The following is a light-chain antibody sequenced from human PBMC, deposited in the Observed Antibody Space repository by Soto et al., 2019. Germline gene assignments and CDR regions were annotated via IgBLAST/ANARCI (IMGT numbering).Light chain of an antibody. J-gene: IGKJ4*01. CDR1: QSVSSN. V-gene: IGKV3-15*01. CDR2: GAS. Sequence: EIVMTQSPATLSVSPGEGATLSCRASQSVSSNLAWYQQKPGQAPRLLIYGASTRATGIPARFSGSGSGTEFTLTISSLQSGDSAVYYCQQYKNWPPLTFGGGTKVDIK. CDR3: QQYKNWPPLT.